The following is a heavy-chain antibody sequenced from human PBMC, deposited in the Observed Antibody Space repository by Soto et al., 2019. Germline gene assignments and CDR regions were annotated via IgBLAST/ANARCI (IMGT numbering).Heavy chain of an antibody. D-gene: IGHD3-10*01. CDR2: LIPIFGKA. CDR1: GGSFNTYA. CDR3: ARSSEGRQSHPYEMDV. Sequence: QVQVVQSGAEVKKPGSSVKVSCRTSGGSFNTYAVSWVRQAPGHGLEWLGGLIPIFGKANYARKFQAIVTITADEATSAAFMELSSLSSEDPAVYYFARSSEGRQSHPYEMDVWGLGTTVTVSS. V-gene: IGHV1-69*01. J-gene: IGHJ6*02.